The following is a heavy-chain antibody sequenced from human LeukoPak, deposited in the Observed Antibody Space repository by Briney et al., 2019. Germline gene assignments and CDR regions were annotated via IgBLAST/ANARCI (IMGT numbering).Heavy chain of an antibody. Sequence: PGGSLRLSCAASGFTFSSYSMNWVRQAPGKGLEWVSSISSSSSYIYYADSVKGRFTISRDNAKNSLYLQMNSLRAEDTAVYYCARDRAVAVRYFDLWGRGTLVTVSS. V-gene: IGHV3-21*01. D-gene: IGHD6-19*01. CDR1: GFTFSSYS. CDR3: ARDRAVAVRYFDL. J-gene: IGHJ2*01. CDR2: ISSSSSYI.